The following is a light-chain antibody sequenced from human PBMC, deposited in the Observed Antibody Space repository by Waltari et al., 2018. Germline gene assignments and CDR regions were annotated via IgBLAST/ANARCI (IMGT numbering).Light chain of an antibody. J-gene: IGKJ4*01. CDR3: QQYDNWPLT. Sequence: ETVLTQSPATLSVSPGERATLSCRASQSISSSYFAWDQQKPGQAPRLLISGISTRATGIPARFSGSGSGTEFTLTISSLQSEDFAVYYCQQYDNWPLTFGGGTKVEIK. V-gene: IGKV3-15*01. CDR2: GIS. CDR1: QSISSSY.